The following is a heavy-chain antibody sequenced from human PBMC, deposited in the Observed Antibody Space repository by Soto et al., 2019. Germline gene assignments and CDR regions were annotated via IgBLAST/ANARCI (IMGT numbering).Heavy chain of an antibody. V-gene: IGHV3-30-3*01. J-gene: IGHJ5*02. Sequence: QVQLVESGGGVVQPGRSLRLSCAASGFTFSSYAMHWVRQAPGKGLEWVAVISYDGSNKYYADSVKGRFTISRDNSKNTLYRQMNSLRAEDTAVYYCARDPHFCGVGATSSWGQGTLVTVSS. CDR2: ISYDGSNK. CDR3: ARDPHFCGVGATSS. D-gene: IGHD1-26*01. CDR1: GFTFSSYA.